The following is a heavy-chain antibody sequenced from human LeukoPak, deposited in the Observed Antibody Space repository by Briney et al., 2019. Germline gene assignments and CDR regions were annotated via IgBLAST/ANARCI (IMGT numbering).Heavy chain of an antibody. V-gene: IGHV3-23*01. CDR2: ISGSGSST. D-gene: IGHD3-22*01. J-gene: IGHJ4*02. CDR3: ANMRSGYHSDY. CDR1: GFTFTSYA. Sequence: GGSLRLSCAASGFTFTSYAMNWVRQAPGKGLEWVSTISGSGSSTYYVDSVKGRFTISRDNAKNSLYLQMNSLRAEDTAVYYCANMRSGYHSDYWGQGTLVTVSS.